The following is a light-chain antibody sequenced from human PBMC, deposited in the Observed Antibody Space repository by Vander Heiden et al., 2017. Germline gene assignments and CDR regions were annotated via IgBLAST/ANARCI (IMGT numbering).Light chain of an antibody. CDR3: QQSYSTPPT. Sequence: DLQMTQSPSSLSASVGDRVTITCRASRSIVRYLNWYQQKPGKAPKLLIYTSSSLQSGVPSRFSGSGSGTDFTLIISSLQPEDFATYYCQQSYSTPPTFGGGTKVEIK. CDR2: TSS. V-gene: IGKV1-39*01. CDR1: RSIVRY. J-gene: IGKJ4*01.